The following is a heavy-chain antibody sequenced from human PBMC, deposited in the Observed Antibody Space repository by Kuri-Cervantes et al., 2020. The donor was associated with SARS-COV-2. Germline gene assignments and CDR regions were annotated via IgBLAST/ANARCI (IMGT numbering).Heavy chain of an antibody. Sequence: GESLKISCAASAFTFSGRSMSWVRQAPGKELEWVSTISGSGGSAYYVDSVMGRFTISRDNSKNTLYLQMNSLRAEDTAIYYCTTYESTGYYYDYWGQGTLVTVSS. J-gene: IGHJ4*02. CDR3: TTYESTGYYYDY. V-gene: IGHV3-23*01. D-gene: IGHD3-22*01. CDR1: AFTFSGRS. CDR2: ISGSGGSA.